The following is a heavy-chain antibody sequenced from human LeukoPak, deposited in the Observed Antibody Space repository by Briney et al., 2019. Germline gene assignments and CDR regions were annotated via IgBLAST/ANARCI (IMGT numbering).Heavy chain of an antibody. J-gene: IGHJ4*02. CDR3: ARDLPEGGIAAAGALDY. CDR1: GYTFTGYY. CDR2: INPNSGGT. V-gene: IGHV1-2*02. D-gene: IGHD6-13*01. Sequence: ASVKVSRKASGYTFTGYYMHWVRQAPGQGLEWMGWINPNSGGTNYAQKFQGRVTMTRDTSISTAYMELSRLRSDDTAVYYCARDLPEGGIAAAGALDYWGQGTLVTVSS.